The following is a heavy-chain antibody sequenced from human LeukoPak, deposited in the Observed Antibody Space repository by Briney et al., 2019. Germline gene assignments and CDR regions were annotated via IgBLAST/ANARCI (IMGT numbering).Heavy chain of an antibody. CDR3: ARDSTSFFDNWGHSSYYLDV. CDR1: GFTFSSYW. V-gene: IGHV3-7*01. D-gene: IGHD7-27*01. CDR2: IKHDGREK. Sequence: PGGSLRLSCAASGFTFSSYWMSWVCQAPGKGLEWVANIKHDGREKYFVDSVKDRFTISRDNARDSLYLQLNSLRAEDTAVYYCARDSTSFFDNWGHSSYYLDVWGKGTTVTVS. J-gene: IGHJ6*03.